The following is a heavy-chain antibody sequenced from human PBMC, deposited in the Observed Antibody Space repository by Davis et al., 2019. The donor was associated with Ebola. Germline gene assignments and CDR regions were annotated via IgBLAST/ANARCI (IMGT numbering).Heavy chain of an antibody. CDR2: IKAKGDGGAA. J-gene: IGHJ4*02. D-gene: IGHD3-22*01. CDR3: TTYYFDNSGYWNY. CDR1: GFTFRNAW. V-gene: IGHV3-15*07. Sequence: PGESLRLSCAASGFTFRNAWMNWVRQAPGKGLEWVGLIKAKGDGGAADSAPPVKGRFTLSRDDSENMLYLQMSSLNTEDTAIYYCTTYYFDNSGYWNYWGQGTLVTVSS.